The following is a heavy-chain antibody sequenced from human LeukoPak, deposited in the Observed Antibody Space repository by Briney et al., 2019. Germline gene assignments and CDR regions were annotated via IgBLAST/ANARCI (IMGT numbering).Heavy chain of an antibody. D-gene: IGHD3-22*01. CDR1: GYSISSGYY. CDR3: ASLRNYYDSSGDDY. Sequence: SETLSLTCAVSGYSISSGYYWGWTRQPPGKGLEWIGSIYHSGSTYYNPALKRRVTISVDTSKNQFSLKVSSVTAADTAVYYCASLRNYYDSSGDDYWGQGTLVTVSS. V-gene: IGHV4-38-2*01. J-gene: IGHJ4*02. CDR2: IYHSGST.